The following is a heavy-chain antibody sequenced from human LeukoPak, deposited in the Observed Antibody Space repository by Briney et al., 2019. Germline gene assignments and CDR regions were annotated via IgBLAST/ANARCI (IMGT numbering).Heavy chain of an antibody. J-gene: IGHJ4*02. D-gene: IGHD5-24*01. CDR3: ARTVEMALFGY. V-gene: IGHV1-46*01. CDR2: INPSGGST. Sequence: ASVKASCKASGYTFTTYYMHLLRQAPGQGLEWMGIINPSGGSTSYAQKFQGRVTMTRDTSTSTVYMELSSLRSEDTAVYYCARTVEMALFGYWGQGTLVTVSS. CDR1: GYTFTTYY.